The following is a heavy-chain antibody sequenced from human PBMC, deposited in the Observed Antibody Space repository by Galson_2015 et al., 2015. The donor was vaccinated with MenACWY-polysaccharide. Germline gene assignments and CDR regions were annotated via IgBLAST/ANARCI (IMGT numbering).Heavy chain of an antibody. CDR1: GFTFSSYW. D-gene: IGHD2-15*01. Sequence: SLRLSCAASGFTFSSYWMHWVRQAPGEGLVWVSRINTDGSSTSYADSVKGRFTVSRDNAKNTVYLQMNSLRAEDTAVYYCARDPHRGAGCSIHDAFDVWGQGTKVTVSS. V-gene: IGHV3-74*01. CDR2: INTDGSST. J-gene: IGHJ3*01. CDR3: ARDPHRGAGCSIHDAFDV.